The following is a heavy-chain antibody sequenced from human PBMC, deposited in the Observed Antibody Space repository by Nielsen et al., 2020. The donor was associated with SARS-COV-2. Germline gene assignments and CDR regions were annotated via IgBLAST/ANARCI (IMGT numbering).Heavy chain of an antibody. Sequence: GGSLRLSCEASGITYINYGMSWVRQAPGKGLEWVSSIGTSGGNSYYSDSVKGRFTISRDISKNTLFLQMNSLRAEDTAVYYCAREEGGSYYSGMDVWGQGTTVTVSS. CDR2: IGTSGGNS. CDR1: GITYINYG. D-gene: IGHD3-16*01. V-gene: IGHV3-23*01. CDR3: AREEGGSYYSGMDV. J-gene: IGHJ6*02.